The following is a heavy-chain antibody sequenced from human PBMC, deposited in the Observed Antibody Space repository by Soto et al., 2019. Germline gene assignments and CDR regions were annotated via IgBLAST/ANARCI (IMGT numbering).Heavy chain of an antibody. V-gene: IGHV4-4*07. Sequence: QVQLQASGPGLVKPSETLSLTCTVSGASMNSYHWSWIRQPAGKGLEWIGHIHSSGSTNYNPSLKSRVTMSVDTSKNQFSLRLMSLTAADTAVYYCARDQGVAAAGITWFDPWGQGSLVTGSS. CDR1: GASMNSYH. J-gene: IGHJ5*02. D-gene: IGHD6-13*01. CDR3: ARDQGVAAAGITWFDP. CDR2: IHSSGST.